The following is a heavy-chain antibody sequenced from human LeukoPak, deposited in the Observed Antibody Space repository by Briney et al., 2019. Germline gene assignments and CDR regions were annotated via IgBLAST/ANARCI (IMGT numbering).Heavy chain of an antibody. Sequence: SETLSLTCAVYGGSFSGYYWSWIRQPPGKGPEWIGEINHSGSTNYNPSLKSRVTISVDTSKNQFSLKLSSVTAADTAVYYCARGRGYDILTGYSYYFDYWGQGTLVTVSS. CDR1: GGSFSGYY. CDR3: ARGRGYDILTGYSYYFDY. CDR2: INHSGST. V-gene: IGHV4-34*01. D-gene: IGHD3-9*01. J-gene: IGHJ4*02.